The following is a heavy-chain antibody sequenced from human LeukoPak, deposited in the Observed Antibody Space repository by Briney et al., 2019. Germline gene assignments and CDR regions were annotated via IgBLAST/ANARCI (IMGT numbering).Heavy chain of an antibody. CDR2: IKEDGSKT. D-gene: IGHD6-13*01. J-gene: IGHJ4*02. CDR1: SFTFSSYW. Sequence: GGSLRLSCAASSFTFSSYWMTWVRQAPGNGLEWVANIKEDGSKTFYVDSVKGRFTISRDNAKNSMYLQMNSLRAEDTAVYYCAKEVWSTRIAAAGGVDYWGQGTLVTVSS. CDR3: AKEVWSTRIAAAGGVDY. V-gene: IGHV3-7*01.